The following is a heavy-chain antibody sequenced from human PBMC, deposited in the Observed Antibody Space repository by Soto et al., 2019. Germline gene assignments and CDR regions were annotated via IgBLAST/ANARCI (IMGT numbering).Heavy chain of an antibody. V-gene: IGHV3-11*01. CDR2: ISSSGSTI. CDR3: ARSGAPYSSSSPFDY. CDR1: GFTFSDYY. Sequence: GGSLRLSCAASGFTFSDYYMSWIRQAPGKGLEWVSYISSSGSTIYYADSVKGRFTISRDNAKSSLYLQMNSLRAEDTAVYYCARSGAPYSSSSPFDYWGQGTLVTVSS. D-gene: IGHD6-6*01. J-gene: IGHJ4*02.